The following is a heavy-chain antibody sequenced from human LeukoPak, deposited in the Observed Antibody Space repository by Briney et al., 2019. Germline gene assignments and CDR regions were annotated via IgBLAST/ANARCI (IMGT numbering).Heavy chain of an antibody. V-gene: IGHV3-23*01. CDR1: GFTFSSYA. CDR2: ISGSGGST. CDR3: AKDPRYYDFWSGYSSEY. Sequence: PGGSLRLSCTASGFTFSSYARSWVRQAPGKGLEWVSAISGSGGSTYYAASVKGRFTISRDTSKNTLYLQMNSLRADDTAVYYCAKDPRYYDFWSGYSSEYWGQGTLVTVSS. J-gene: IGHJ4*02. D-gene: IGHD3-3*01.